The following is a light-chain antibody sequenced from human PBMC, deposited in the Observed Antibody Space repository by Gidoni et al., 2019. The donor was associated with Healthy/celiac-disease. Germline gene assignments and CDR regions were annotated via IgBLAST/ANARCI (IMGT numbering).Light chain of an antibody. CDR3: QSYDSSLSDWV. CDR1: SSNIGTGYD. V-gene: IGLV1-40*01. J-gene: IGLJ3*02. Sequence: QSVLTQPPSVSGAPGPRVTISCTGSSSNIGTGYDVPWYQHLPGTAPKLLIYGNSNRPSGVPDRFSGSKSGTSASLAITGLQAEDEADYYCQSYDSSLSDWVFGGGTKLTVL. CDR2: GNS.